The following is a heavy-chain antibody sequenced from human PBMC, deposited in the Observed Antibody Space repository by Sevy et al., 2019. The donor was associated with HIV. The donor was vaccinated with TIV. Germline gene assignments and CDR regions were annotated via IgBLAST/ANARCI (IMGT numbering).Heavy chain of an antibody. Sequence: GGSLRLSCAGSGFIFNSYVMNWVRQAPGKGLEWVSAISGHGDSVYYADSVKGRLTISRDNSNNMLDLQMNSLRAEDTAVYYWVGGSWSGFDYWGQGALVTVSS. V-gene: IGHV3-23*01. CDR3: VGGSWSGFDY. CDR1: GFIFNSYV. D-gene: IGHD3-3*01. J-gene: IGHJ4*02. CDR2: ISGHGDSV.